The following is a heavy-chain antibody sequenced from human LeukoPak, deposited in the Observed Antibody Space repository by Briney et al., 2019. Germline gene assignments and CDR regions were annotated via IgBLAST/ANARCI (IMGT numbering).Heavy chain of an antibody. J-gene: IGHJ5*02. Sequence: QPGGSLRLSCAASGFTFSSYGISWVRQAPGKGLEWVSGISPSGGTSYYADSVKGRFTISRDNSKNTMYLQMNSLRAEDTALYYCARDRDWGAFDPWGQGTLVTVSS. D-gene: IGHD3/OR15-3a*01. CDR2: ISPSGGTS. CDR3: ARDRDWGAFDP. CDR1: GFTFSSYG. V-gene: IGHV3-23*01.